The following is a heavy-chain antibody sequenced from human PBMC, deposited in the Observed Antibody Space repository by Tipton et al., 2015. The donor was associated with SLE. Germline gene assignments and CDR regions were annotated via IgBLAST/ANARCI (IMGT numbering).Heavy chain of an antibody. CDR2: IYTSGST. V-gene: IGHV4-61*02. CDR3: ARDRRGWYFDL. Sequence: LRLSCTVSGGSISSGSYYWSWIRQPAGKGLEWIGRIYTSGSTNYNPSLKSRVTISVDTSKNQFSLKLSSVTAAYTAVYYCARDRRGWYFDLWGRGTLVTVSS. D-gene: IGHD3-10*01. J-gene: IGHJ2*01. CDR1: GGSISSGSYY.